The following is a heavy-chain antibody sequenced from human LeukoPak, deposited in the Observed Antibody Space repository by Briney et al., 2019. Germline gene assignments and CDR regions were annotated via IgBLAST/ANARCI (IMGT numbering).Heavy chain of an antibody. CDR1: GGSISSYY. CDR2: TYYSGST. Sequence: SETLSLTCTVSGGSISSYYWSWIRQPPGKGLEWIGYTYYSGSTNYNPSLKSRVTISVDTSKNQFSLKLSSVTAADTAVYYCARLAGDYWGQGTLVTVSS. D-gene: IGHD1-1*01. CDR3: ARLAGDY. J-gene: IGHJ4*02. V-gene: IGHV4-59*08.